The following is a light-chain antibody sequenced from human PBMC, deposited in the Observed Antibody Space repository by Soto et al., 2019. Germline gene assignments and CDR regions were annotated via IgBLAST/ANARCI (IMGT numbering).Light chain of an antibody. V-gene: IGKV3-15*01. Sequence: EIVFTQSPATLSLSPGERATLSCRASQSVSSSYLAWYQQKLGQAPRLIIYGASTRATGIPARSSGSGSGTEFTLTINSLQSEDFAVDYCQQYNNWPRTFGQGTKVDIK. CDR2: GAS. CDR3: QQYNNWPRT. J-gene: IGKJ1*01. CDR1: QSVSSSY.